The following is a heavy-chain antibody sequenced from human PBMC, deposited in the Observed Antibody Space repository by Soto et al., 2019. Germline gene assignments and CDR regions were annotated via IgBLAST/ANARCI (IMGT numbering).Heavy chain of an antibody. V-gene: IGHV3-15*07. D-gene: IGHD6-13*01. Sequence: GGSLRLSCAASGFTFSNAWMNWVRQAPGKGLEWVGRIKSKTDGGTTDYAAPVKGRFTISRDDSKNTLYLQMNSLKTEDTAVYYCTTLYSSSWQPHYYYYYGMDVWGQGTTVTVSS. J-gene: IGHJ6*02. CDR3: TTLYSSSWQPHYYYYYGMDV. CDR2: IKSKTDGGTT. CDR1: GFTFSNAW.